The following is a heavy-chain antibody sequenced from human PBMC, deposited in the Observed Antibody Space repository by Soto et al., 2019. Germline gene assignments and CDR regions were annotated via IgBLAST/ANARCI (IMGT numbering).Heavy chain of an antibody. D-gene: IGHD6-6*01. CDR1: GYTFTDYY. CDR2: INPNTGAT. Sequence: QVQLVQSGAEVKKPGASVKVSCKASGYTFTDYYIHWVRQAPGQGLEWMGWINPNTGATNYAQNFQIRVTMTRETSITTAYMELPRRRSDDTAMYYCARDSARGSSSDYWGQGTLVTVSS. V-gene: IGHV1-2*02. CDR3: ARDSARGSSSDY. J-gene: IGHJ4*02.